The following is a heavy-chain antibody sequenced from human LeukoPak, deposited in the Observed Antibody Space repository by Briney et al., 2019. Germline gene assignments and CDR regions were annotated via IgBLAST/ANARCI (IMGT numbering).Heavy chain of an antibody. J-gene: IGHJ4*02. CDR2: IYYSGST. CDR3: ARVYSSSVVFDY. CDR1: GGSISSYY. V-gene: IGHV4-59*01. D-gene: IGHD6-6*01. Sequence: SETLSLTCTVSGGSISSYYWSWIRQPPGKGLEWIGYIYYSGSTNYNPSLKSRVTISVDTSKNQFSLKLSSVTAADMAVYYCARVYSSSVVFDYWGQGTLVTVSS.